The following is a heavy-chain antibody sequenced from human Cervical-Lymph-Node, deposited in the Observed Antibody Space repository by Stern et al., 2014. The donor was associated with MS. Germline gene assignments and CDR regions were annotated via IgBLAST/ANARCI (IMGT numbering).Heavy chain of an antibody. J-gene: IGHJ5*02. D-gene: IGHD4-17*01. CDR2: IYYTGDS. CDR3: ARVDRGYGDSTHWFDP. CDR1: GSSISSSAYY. Sequence: QVQLQESGPGLVKPSETVSLTCTVSGSSISSSAYYWGWIRQPPGKGLEWIGSIYYTGDSYSNPPHRSRVTMSADTSKTQFVLKLRSVTAADTAVYYCARVDRGYGDSTHWFDPWGQGTLVTVSS. V-gene: IGHV4-39*01.